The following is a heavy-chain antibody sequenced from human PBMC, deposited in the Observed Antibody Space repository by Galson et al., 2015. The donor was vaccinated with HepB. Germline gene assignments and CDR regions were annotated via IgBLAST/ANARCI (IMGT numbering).Heavy chain of an antibody. CDR3: ARGRNYANYFDY. D-gene: IGHD1-7*01. CDR1: GFTVSDNH. Sequence: SLRLSCAASGFTVSDNHMSWVRQAPGKGLEWVSIIFSGGSTYYADSVKGRFTISRDNSMHTLYLEMNSLRTEDTAVYYCARGRNYANYFDYWGQGTLVTVSS. J-gene: IGHJ4*02. CDR2: IFSGGST. V-gene: IGHV3-53*01.